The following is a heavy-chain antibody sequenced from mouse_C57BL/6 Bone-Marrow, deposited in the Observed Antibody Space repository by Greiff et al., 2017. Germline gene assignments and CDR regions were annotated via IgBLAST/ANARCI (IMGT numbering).Heavy chain of an antibody. D-gene: IGHD2-5*01. CDR2: IDPSDSYA. CDR3: ARSNYDY. Sequence: VKLQQPGAELVKPGASVKLSCKASGYTFTSYWMQWVKQRPGQGLGWSGEIDPSDSYANYNQKFKGKATLTVDTSSSTAYMQLSSLTSEDSAVYYCARSNYDYWGKGTTLTVSS. J-gene: IGHJ2*01. V-gene: IGHV1-50*01. CDR1: GYTFTSYW.